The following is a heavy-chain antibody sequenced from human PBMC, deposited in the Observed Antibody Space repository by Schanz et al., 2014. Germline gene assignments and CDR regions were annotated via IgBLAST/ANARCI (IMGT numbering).Heavy chain of an antibody. D-gene: IGHD5-18*01. CDR3: AKDGENTDMVTDYFDY. Sequence: EVQLVESGGGLGKPGGSLRLSCEASGFTFRGYAMSWVRQAPGRGLEWVSIISGSGGNTYYADAVRGRFTISRDNSKTIVTVHMKRMRAKDADVYYCAKDGENTDMVTDYFDYWGQGTLVTVSS. CDR2: ISGSGGNT. CDR1: GFTFRGYA. J-gene: IGHJ4*02. V-gene: IGHV3-23*04.